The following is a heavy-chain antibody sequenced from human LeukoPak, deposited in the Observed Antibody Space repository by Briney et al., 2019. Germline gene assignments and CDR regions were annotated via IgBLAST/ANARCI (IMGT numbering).Heavy chain of an antibody. CDR1: GGSISSSSYY. V-gene: IGHV4-39*07. Sequence: SETLSLTCTVSGGSISSSSYYWGWIRQPPGKGLEWIGSIYYSGSTYYNPSLKSRVTISVDTSKNQFSLRLSSVTAADTAVYYCARDGYNPIDYWGQGTLVTVSS. CDR2: IYYSGST. CDR3: ARDGYNPIDY. J-gene: IGHJ4*02. D-gene: IGHD5-24*01.